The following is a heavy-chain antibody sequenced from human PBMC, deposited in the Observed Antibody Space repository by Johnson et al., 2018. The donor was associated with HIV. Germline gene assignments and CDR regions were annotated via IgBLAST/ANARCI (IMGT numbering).Heavy chain of an antibody. CDR2: IYSGGST. D-gene: IGHD5-18*01. J-gene: IGHJ3*01. CDR3: ARDGRDLVTRGGFDV. Sequence: MQLVESGGGLIQPGGSLRLSCAASGFTVSSNYMSWVRQAPGKGLEWVSVIYSGGSTYYADSVKGRFTISRDNSKNTLYLQMNSLRPEDTAVYYCARDGRDLVTRGGFDVWGPGTVVTVSS. V-gene: IGHV3-53*01. CDR1: GFTVSSNY.